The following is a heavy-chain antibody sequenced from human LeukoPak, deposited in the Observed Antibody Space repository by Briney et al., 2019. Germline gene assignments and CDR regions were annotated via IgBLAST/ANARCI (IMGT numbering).Heavy chain of an antibody. V-gene: IGHV3-21*01. CDR3: ARDLGYSSSWFWFDS. CDR2: ISSSSSI. J-gene: IGHJ5*01. CDR1: GFNFSTYS. D-gene: IGHD6-13*01. Sequence: GGSLRLSCAASGFNFSTYSMNWVRQAPGKGLEWVSSISSSSSIYYADSVKGRFTISRDSAKNSLFLQINSLRAEDTAVYYCARDLGYSSSWFWFDSWGQGTLVTVSS.